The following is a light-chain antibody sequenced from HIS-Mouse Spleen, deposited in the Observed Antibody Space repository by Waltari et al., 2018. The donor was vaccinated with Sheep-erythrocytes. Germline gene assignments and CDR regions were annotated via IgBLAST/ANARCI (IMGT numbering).Light chain of an antibody. V-gene: IGLV2-11*01. CDR1: SSDVGGYNY. J-gene: IGLJ1*01. CDR3: CSYAGSYNHV. CDR2: DFS. Sequence: QSALTQPRSVSGSPGQSVTISCTGTSSDVGGYNYVSWYQQHPGKAPKLLFYDFSNRPPVVPVRFSGSKASNTASLTISGLQAEDEADYYCCSYAGSYNHVFATVTKVTVL.